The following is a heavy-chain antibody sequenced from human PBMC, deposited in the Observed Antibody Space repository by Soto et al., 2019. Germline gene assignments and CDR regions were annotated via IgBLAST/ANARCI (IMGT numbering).Heavy chain of an antibody. CDR1: VFTFSNYW. D-gene: IGHD6-19*01. V-gene: IGHV3-7*05. J-gene: IGHJ4*02. CDR2: IKVDGSEK. Sequence: EVQLVESGGGFVQPGGSLRLSCAASVFTFSNYWMSWVRQAPGKGLEWVANIKVDGSEKYYVDSVKGRFTISRDNAKNSLYLQMNSLRAEDTAVYYCAGVAVRGQGTLVTVSS. CDR3: AGVAV.